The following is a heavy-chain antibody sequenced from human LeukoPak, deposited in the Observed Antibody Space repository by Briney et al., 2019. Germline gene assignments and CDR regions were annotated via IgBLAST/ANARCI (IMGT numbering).Heavy chain of an antibody. Sequence: GGSLRLSCAASGFTFSSYWMHWVRQAPGKGLVWVSRINSDGSSISYADSVKGRFTISRDNAKNTLYPQMNSLRAEDTAVYYCAVVVVTAIHAYWGQGTLVTVSS. J-gene: IGHJ4*02. CDR2: INSDGSSI. D-gene: IGHD2-21*02. CDR3: AVVVVTAIHAY. CDR1: GFTFSSYW. V-gene: IGHV3-74*01.